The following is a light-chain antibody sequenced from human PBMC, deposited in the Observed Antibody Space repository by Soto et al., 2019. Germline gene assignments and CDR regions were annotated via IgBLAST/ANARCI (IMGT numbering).Light chain of an antibody. J-gene: IGKJ1*01. CDR3: QQYNNWPPWT. CDR2: GAS. V-gene: IGKV3-15*01. Sequence: MTQSRASLSVSPAARATLPCRASQSVSSNLAWYQQKPGQAPRLLIYGASTRATGIPARFSGSGSGKEFTLTISSLQSEDFAVYYCQQYNNWPPWTFGQGTKVDIK. CDR1: QSVSSN.